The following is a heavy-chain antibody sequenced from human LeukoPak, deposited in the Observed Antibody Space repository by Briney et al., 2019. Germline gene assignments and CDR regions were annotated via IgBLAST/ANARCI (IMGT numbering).Heavy chain of an antibody. Sequence: GGSLRLSCAASGFIFSNYGMNWVRQAPGKGLEWVAAISASGSATSYADSVRGRFTISRDNSKSTTYLQMNSLRADDTAVYYCARDPTPTQLWFRGTFDYWGQGALVTVSS. CDR1: GFIFSNYG. V-gene: IGHV3-23*01. CDR3: ARDPTPTQLWFRGTFDY. J-gene: IGHJ4*02. D-gene: IGHD5-18*01. CDR2: ISASGSAT.